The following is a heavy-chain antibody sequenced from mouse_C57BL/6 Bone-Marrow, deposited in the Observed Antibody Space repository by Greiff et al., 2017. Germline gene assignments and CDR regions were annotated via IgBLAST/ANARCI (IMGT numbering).Heavy chain of an antibody. CDR1: GYTFTSYW. D-gene: IGHD4-1*01. Sequence: VQLQQPGAELVKPGASVKLSCKASGYTFTSYWMHWVKQRPGQGLEWIGMIHPSSGRTNYNAKFKSKATLTVDKSSSTAYMQLSSLTSEYSAVYYCAREDWSFAVWGQATLVTVSA. CDR2: IHPSSGRT. J-gene: IGHJ3*01. V-gene: IGHV1-64*01. CDR3: AREDWSFAV.